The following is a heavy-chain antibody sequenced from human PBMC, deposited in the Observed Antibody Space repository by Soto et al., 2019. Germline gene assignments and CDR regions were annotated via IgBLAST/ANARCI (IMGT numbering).Heavy chain of an antibody. Sequence: GSLRLSCSASGFTFSSYAMHWVRQAPGKGLEYVSAISSNGGSTYYADSVKGRFTISRDNSKNTLYLQMSSLRAEDTAVYYCVTRGHSYGSHKNEIDYSGQGTMVTVYS. CDR2: ISSNGGST. V-gene: IGHV3-64D*06. CDR3: VTRGHSYGSHKNEIDY. D-gene: IGHD5-18*01. CDR1: GFTFSSYA. J-gene: IGHJ4*02.